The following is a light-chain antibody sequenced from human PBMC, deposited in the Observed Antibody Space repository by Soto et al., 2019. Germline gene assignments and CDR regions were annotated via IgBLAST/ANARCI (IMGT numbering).Light chain of an antibody. V-gene: IGKV1-39*01. J-gene: IGKJ1*01. Sequence: DIPMTQSPSSLSASVGDRVTITCRASQTISSYLNWYQQKPGKAPKLLIYTTSNLQSGVPSRFGGSGSGTHFTLTIGSLQPEDFATYYCQQSYRTPWTFGQGTNVEIK. CDR2: TTS. CDR1: QTISSY. CDR3: QQSYRTPWT.